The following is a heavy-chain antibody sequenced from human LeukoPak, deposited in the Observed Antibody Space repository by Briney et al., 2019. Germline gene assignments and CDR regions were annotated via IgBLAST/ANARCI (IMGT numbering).Heavy chain of an antibody. Sequence: PSETLSLTCTVSGGSISSSSYYWGWIRQPPGKGLEWIGSIYYSGSTYYNPSLKSRVTISVDTCKNQFSLKLSSVTAADTAVYYCARGLAGTSNWFDPWGQGTLVTVSS. D-gene: IGHD1-1*01. V-gene: IGHV4-39*01. CDR3: ARGLAGTSNWFDP. CDR2: IYYSGST. J-gene: IGHJ5*02. CDR1: GGSISSSSYY.